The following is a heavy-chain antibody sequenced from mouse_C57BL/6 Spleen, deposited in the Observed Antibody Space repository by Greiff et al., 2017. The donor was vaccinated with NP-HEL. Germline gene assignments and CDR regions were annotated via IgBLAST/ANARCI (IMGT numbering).Heavy chain of an antibody. D-gene: IGHD1-1*01. Sequence: QVQLQQPGAELVMPGASVKLSCKASGYTFTSYWMHWVKQRPGQGLEWIGEIDPSDSYTNYNQKFKGKSTLTVDKSSSTAYMQLSSLTSEDSAVYYWARSDGTTVVARWYFDVWGTGTTVTVSS. CDR1: GYTFTSYW. CDR2: IDPSDSYT. CDR3: ARSDGTTVVARWYFDV. J-gene: IGHJ1*03. V-gene: IGHV1-69*01.